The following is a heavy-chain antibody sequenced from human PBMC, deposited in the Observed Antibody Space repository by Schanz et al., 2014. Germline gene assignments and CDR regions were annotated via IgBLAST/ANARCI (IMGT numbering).Heavy chain of an antibody. D-gene: IGHD7-27*01. V-gene: IGHV7-4-1*02. CDR1: GYTFTSYS. CDR3: ARGEANWGQY. CDR2: INTNTGNP. J-gene: IGHJ4*02. Sequence: QVQLVQSGSELKKPGASVKVSCKASGYTFTSYSMNWVRQAPGQGREWMGWINTNTGNPTYAQGFTGRFVFSLDTSVSTAYLQISFLKADDTAVFFCARGEANWGQYWGQGTLVTVSS.